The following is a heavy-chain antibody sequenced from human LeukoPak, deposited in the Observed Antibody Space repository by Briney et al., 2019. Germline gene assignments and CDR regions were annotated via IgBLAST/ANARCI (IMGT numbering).Heavy chain of an antibody. Sequence: GGSLRLSCAASGFTLSTYSLNWVRQAPGKGLEWVSSSSSSLYIYYADSVKGRFTISRDNAKNSLFLQMNSLRAEDTAVYYCAREGDGYNSPIDYWGQGTLVTVSS. D-gene: IGHD5-24*01. CDR1: GFTLSTYS. CDR2: SSSSLYI. V-gene: IGHV3-21*01. CDR3: AREGDGYNSPIDY. J-gene: IGHJ4*02.